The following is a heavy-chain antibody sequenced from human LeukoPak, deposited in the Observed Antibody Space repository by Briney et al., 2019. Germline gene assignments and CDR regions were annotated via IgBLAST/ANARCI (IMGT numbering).Heavy chain of an antibody. CDR3: ARDLHYYLAMDV. Sequence: GGSLRLSCEASGFPFSSYAMTWVRQAPGKGLEWVSSIGSDGKTHYSESVKGRFVISRDNFGGVVFLQVNSLRVEDTALYYCARDLHYYLAMDVWGQGTTVTVSS. D-gene: IGHD3-10*01. CDR1: GFPFSSYA. J-gene: IGHJ6*02. CDR2: IGSDGKT. V-gene: IGHV3-23*01.